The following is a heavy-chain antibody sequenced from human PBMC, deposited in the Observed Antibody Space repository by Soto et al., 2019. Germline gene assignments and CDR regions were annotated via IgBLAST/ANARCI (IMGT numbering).Heavy chain of an antibody. CDR2: ISGGGGST. D-gene: IGHD2-21*02. V-gene: IGHV3-23*01. J-gene: IGHJ5*01. CDR1: GFTFGNYG. CDR3: AKGFIVVVTVIRPDDAFDA. Sequence: EVQLLESGGGLVQPGGSLRLSCAASGFTFGNYGMNWVRRAPGKGLEWVSGISGGGGSTYYADSVKGRFTISRDPSKNTIFLEMNSLRAEDTAVYYCAKGFIVVVTVIRPDDAFDAWGQGTLVTVSS.